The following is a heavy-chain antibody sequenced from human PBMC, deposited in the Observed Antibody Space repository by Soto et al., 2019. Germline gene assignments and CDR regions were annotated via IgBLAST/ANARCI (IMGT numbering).Heavy chain of an antibody. V-gene: IGHV4-34*01. CDR3: ARGDTADNWFDP. CDR2: INHSGST. Sequence: SETLSLTCAVYGGSFSGYYWSWIRQPPGKGLEWIGEINHSGSTNYNPSLKSRVTISVDTSKNQFSLKLSSVTAADTAVYYCARGDTADNWFDPWGQGTLVTVSS. CDR1: GGSFSGYY. D-gene: IGHD2-2*01. J-gene: IGHJ5*02.